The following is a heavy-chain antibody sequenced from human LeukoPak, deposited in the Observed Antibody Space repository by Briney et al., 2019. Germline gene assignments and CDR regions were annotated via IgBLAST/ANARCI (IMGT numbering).Heavy chain of an antibody. D-gene: IGHD4-17*01. V-gene: IGHV3-30-3*01. Sequence: PGGSLRLSCAASGFTFSSYAMDWVRQAPGKGLEWVAVVSYDETKKDYADSVKGRFTISRDNSKNTLYLQMNSLRAEDTAVYYCARGGRTTWHGMDVWGQGITVTVSS. CDR3: ARGGRTTWHGMDV. CDR1: GFTFSSYA. J-gene: IGHJ6*02. CDR2: VSYDETKK.